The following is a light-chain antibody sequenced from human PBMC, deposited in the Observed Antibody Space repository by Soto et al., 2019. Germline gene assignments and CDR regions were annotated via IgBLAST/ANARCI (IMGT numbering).Light chain of an antibody. CDR3: QAWDSSTAGVV. Sequence: SYELTQPPSVSVSPGQTASITCSGDKLGDKYACWYQQKPGQSPVLVIYQNVKRPSGIPERFSGSNSGNTATLTISGTQAMDKADYFCQAWDSSTAGVVFGGGTKLTVL. V-gene: IGLV3-1*01. CDR1: KLGDKY. J-gene: IGLJ2*01. CDR2: QNV.